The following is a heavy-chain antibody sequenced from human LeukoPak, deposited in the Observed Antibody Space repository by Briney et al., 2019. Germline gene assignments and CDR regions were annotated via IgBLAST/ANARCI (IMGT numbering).Heavy chain of an antibody. CDR2: IYHSGST. CDR3: ARGLAARPYYYFDY. D-gene: IGHD6-6*01. V-gene: IGHV4-38-2*02. J-gene: IGHJ4*02. CDR1: GGSISSGYY. Sequence: SETLSLTCTVSGGSISSGYYWGWIRQPPGKGLEWIGSIYHSGSTYYNPSLKSRVTISVDTSKNQFSLKLSSVTAADTAVYYCARGLAARPYYYFDYWGQGTLVTVSS.